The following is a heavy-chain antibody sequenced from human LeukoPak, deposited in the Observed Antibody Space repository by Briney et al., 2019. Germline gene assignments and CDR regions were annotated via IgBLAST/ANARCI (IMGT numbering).Heavy chain of an antibody. D-gene: IGHD2-21*02. CDR2: INYSGHN. CDR3: ARVPARRVVTTPTYFDY. CDR1: RGSISDYY. Sequence: SETLSLTCTVSRGSISDYYWSWIRPPPRKELEWIGYINYSGHNNYNPSLKSRVTISEDTSKNQYSLKLNSVTAEDTAVYYCARVPARRVVTTPTYFDYWGQGTLVTVSS. V-gene: IGHV4-59*01. J-gene: IGHJ4*02.